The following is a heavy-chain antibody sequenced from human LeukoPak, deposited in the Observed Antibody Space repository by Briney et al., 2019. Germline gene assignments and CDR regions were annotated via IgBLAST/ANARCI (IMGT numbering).Heavy chain of an antibody. J-gene: IGHJ4*02. Sequence: GESLKISCRGFGYTFSAYWITWVRQMPGKGLDWVGRIDPSGSYTNYSPSFQGHVTTSADKSISTAYLQWSSLKPSDTAIYYCARRENFAELSPDYWGQGTLVTVSS. D-gene: IGHD3-10*01. CDR1: GYTFSAYW. CDR2: IDPSGSYT. CDR3: ARRENFAELSPDY. V-gene: IGHV5-10-1*01.